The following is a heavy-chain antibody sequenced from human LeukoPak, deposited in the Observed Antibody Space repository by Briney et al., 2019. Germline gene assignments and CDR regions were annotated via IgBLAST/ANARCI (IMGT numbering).Heavy chain of an antibody. CDR2: IDWNGSST. Sequence: GGSLRLSCAASGFTFDDYCMSWVRQAPGNGLERVSSIDWNGSSTGYADSVKGRFTISRDDAKNSLYLQMNSLRAEDTALYYCARDADYYFDQWGQGTLVTVSS. CDR3: ARDADYYFDQ. J-gene: IGHJ4*02. CDR1: GFTFDDYC. V-gene: IGHV3-20*04.